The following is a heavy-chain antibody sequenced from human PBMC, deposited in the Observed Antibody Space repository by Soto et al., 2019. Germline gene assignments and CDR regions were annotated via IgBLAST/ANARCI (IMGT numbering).Heavy chain of an antibody. CDR1: GGSVSSSRYS. CDR3: ASRDPGTSVDY. J-gene: IGHJ4*02. Sequence: AETLSLACTVSGGSVSSSRYSWGWIRRPPGTGLEWIGEIYRTGSTNYNPSLKSRVTLSLDKSDNQFSLKVTSLTAADTAVYYCASRDPGTSVDYWGQGTLVAVSS. V-gene: IGHV4-39*07. D-gene: IGHD1-7*01. CDR2: IYRTGST.